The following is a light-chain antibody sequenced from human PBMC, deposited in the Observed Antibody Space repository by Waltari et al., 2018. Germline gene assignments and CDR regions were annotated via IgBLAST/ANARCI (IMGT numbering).Light chain of an antibody. Sequence: QSVLTQPPSVSGAPGQRVTISCTGSSSNIGAGYDVHWYQHVPGTAPKLLIYGNNNRPAGVPERFSGSKSATSASLAFTGLQAEDEADYYCQSYDTSLSVSVFGGGTKLTVL. J-gene: IGLJ3*02. CDR1: SSNIGAGYD. CDR2: GNN. CDR3: QSYDTSLSVSV. V-gene: IGLV1-40*01.